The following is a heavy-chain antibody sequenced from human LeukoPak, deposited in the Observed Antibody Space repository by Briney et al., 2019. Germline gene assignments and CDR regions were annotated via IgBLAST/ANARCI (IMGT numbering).Heavy chain of an antibody. Sequence: GASVKVSCKASGYTFTGYYMHWVRQAPGQGLEWMGWINPNSGGTNYAQKFQGRVTMTRDTSISTAYMELSRLRSDDTAVYYCVGENCGGDCYSPYYYYYGMDVWGQGTTVTVSS. J-gene: IGHJ6*02. CDR2: INPNSGGT. CDR1: GYTFTGYY. V-gene: IGHV1-2*02. CDR3: VGENCGGDCYSPYYYYYGMDV. D-gene: IGHD2-21*02.